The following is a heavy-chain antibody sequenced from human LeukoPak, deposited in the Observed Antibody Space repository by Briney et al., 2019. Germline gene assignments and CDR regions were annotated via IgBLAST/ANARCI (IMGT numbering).Heavy chain of an antibody. J-gene: IGHJ4*02. CDR1: GGSFSGYY. CDR3: AIFGNTAMGIEYFDY. CDR2: INHSGST. Sequence: PSETLSLTCAVYGGSFSGYYWGWIRQPPGKGLEWIGEINHSGSTNYNPSLKTRVTISVDTSKNQFSLKLSSVTAADTAVYYCAIFGNTAMGIEYFDYWGQGTLVTVSS. D-gene: IGHD5-18*01. V-gene: IGHV4-34*01.